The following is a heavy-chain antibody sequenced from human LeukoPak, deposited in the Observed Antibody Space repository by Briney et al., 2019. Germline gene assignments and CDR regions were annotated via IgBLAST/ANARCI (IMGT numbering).Heavy chain of an antibody. CDR2: ISGSGGST. J-gene: IGHJ6*02. D-gene: IGHD3-3*01. CDR3: AKDPVGDFWSGYRDGMDV. V-gene: IGHV3-23*01. CDR1: GFTFSSYA. Sequence: GGSLRLSCAASGFTFSSYAMSWVRQAPGKGLEWVSAISGSGGSTYYAGSVKGRFTISRDNSKNTLYLQMNSLRAEDTAVYYCAKDPVGDFWSGYRDGMDVWGQGTTVTVSS.